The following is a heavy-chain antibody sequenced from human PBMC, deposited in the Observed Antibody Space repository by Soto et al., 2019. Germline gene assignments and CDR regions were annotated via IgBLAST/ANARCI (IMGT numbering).Heavy chain of an antibody. Sequence: ASVKVSCKASGYTLIMYYIHWMRQAPGQGLEWMGLIISIFGTANYAQKFEDRVTMTTATSTNTVFLELRSLKSDDTAIYYCARDRLRGYDSSGFYSWGQGTMVTSPQ. D-gene: IGHD3-22*01. CDR2: IISIFGTA. V-gene: IGHV1-46*01. CDR3: ARDRLRGYDSSGFYS. J-gene: IGHJ4*02. CDR1: GYTLIMYY.